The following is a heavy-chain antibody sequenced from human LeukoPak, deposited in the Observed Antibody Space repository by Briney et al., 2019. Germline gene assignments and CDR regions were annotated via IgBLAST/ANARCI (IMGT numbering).Heavy chain of an antibody. CDR1: GFTFSRYSMN. CDR2: IYYSGNT. J-gene: IGHJ4*02. CDR3: ARQTGSGLFILP. Sequence: PGGSLRLSCAASGFTFSRYSMNWVRQAPGKGLEWIGSIYYSGNTYYNASLKSRVTISIDTSKNQFSLKLTSVTAADTAVYYCARQTGSGLFILPGGQGTLVTVSS. V-gene: IGHV4-39*01. D-gene: IGHD3/OR15-3a*01.